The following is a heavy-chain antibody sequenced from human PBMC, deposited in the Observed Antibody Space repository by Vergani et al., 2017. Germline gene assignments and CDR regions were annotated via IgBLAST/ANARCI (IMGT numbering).Heavy chain of an antibody. CDR2: VNHGGST. CDR1: GGSFSDYY. D-gene: IGHD3-16*02. CDR3: ASIARAPTRRNPPPDY. J-gene: IGHJ4*02. V-gene: IGHV4-34*01. Sequence: QVQLQEWGAGLLKTSATLSLTCGVSGGSFSDYYWSWIRQAPGMGLEWIGEVNHGGSTNYNSSLKSRVSISVDTSKNQFSLQLTSVTAADSALYFCASIARAPTRRNPPPDYWGQGILVTVSS.